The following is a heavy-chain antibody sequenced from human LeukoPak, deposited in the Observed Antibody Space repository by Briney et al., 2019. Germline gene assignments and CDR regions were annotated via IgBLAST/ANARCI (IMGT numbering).Heavy chain of an antibody. D-gene: IGHD3-22*01. CDR2: INPNSGGT. J-gene: IGHJ4*02. CDR3: ARDHKPGGYYYDSSGYRDDNDY. Sequence: ASVKVSCKASGYTFTGYYMHWVRQAPGQGLEWMGWINPNSGGTNYAQKFQGRVTMTRDTSISTAYMELSRLRSDYTAVYYCARDHKPGGYYYDSSGYRDDNDYWGQGTLVTVSS. V-gene: IGHV1-2*02. CDR1: GYTFTGYY.